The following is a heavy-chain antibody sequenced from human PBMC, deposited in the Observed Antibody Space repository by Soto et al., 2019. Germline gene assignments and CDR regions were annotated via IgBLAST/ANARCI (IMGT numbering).Heavy chain of an antibody. D-gene: IGHD2-2*02. Sequence: ASVKVSCKASGYTFTDYGIGWVRQAPGQGLEWMGWISAYNDNAKYAQNLQGRVTMTTDISTSTAYMELRSLRSDDTAVYYCAREYCSSISCYSGDFWGQGTLVTVS. CDR3: AREYCSSISCYSGDF. V-gene: IGHV1-18*01. J-gene: IGHJ4*02. CDR1: GYTFTDYG. CDR2: ISAYNDNA.